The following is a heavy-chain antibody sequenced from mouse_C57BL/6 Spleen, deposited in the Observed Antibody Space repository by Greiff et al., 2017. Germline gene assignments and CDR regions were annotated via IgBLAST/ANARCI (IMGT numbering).Heavy chain of an antibody. D-gene: IGHD6-2*01. V-gene: IGHV5-9*01. Sequence: EVQLVESGGGLVKPGGSLKLSCAASGFTFSSYTMSWVRQTPEKRLEWVATISGGGGNTYYPDSVKGRFTISRDNAKNTLYLQMSSLRSEDTALYYCGRHRASSWYLDVWGTGTTVTVSS. J-gene: IGHJ1*03. CDR1: GFTFSSYT. CDR2: ISGGGGNT. CDR3: GRHRASSWYLDV.